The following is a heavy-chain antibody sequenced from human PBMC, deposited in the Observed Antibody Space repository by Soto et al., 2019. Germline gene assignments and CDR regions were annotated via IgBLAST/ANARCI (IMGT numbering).Heavy chain of an antibody. D-gene: IGHD6-6*01. CDR2: IYYSGST. J-gene: IGHJ5*02. CDR1: GGSISSSSYY. CDR3: ARLGDSNSAWFDP. V-gene: IGHV4-39*01. Sequence: SETLSLTCTVSGGSISSSSYYWGWIRQPPGKGLEWIGSIYYSGSTYYDPSLKTRVTISVDTSRNQCSLKLSSVTAADTAVYYCARLGDSNSAWFDPWGQGTLVTVSS.